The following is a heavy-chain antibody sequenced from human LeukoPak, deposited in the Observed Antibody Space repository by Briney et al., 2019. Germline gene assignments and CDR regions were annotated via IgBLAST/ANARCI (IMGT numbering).Heavy chain of an antibody. CDR2: IIPIFGTA. CDR3: ARGDIVATITVFSWNY. V-gene: IGHV1-69*05. J-gene: IGHJ4*02. CDR1: GGTFSSYV. Sequence: SVKVSCKASGGTFSSYVINWVRQAPGQGLEWMGGIIPIFGTANYAQKFQGRVTMTRDTSTSTVYMELSSLRSEDTAVYYCARGDIVATITVFSWNYWGQGTLVTVSS. D-gene: IGHD5-12*01.